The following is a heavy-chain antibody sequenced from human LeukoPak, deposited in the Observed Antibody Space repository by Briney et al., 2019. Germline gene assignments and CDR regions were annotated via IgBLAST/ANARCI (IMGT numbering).Heavy chain of an antibody. J-gene: IGHJ6*02. Sequence: ASVKVSCKASGYTFTSYDINWVRQATGQGLEWMGWMNPNSGNTGYAQKFQGRVTMTRNTSISTAYMELSSLRSEDTAVYYCARKQQWLHYYYYGMDVWGQGTTVTVSS. CDR3: ARKQQWLHYYYYGMDV. CDR1: GYTFTSYD. D-gene: IGHD6-19*01. CDR2: MNPNSGNT. V-gene: IGHV1-8*01.